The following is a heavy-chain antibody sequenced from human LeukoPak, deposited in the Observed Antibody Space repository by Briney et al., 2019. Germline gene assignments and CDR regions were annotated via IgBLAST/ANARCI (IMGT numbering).Heavy chain of an antibody. CDR2: FYDSGNT. CDR1: GYSISSGYY. J-gene: IGHJ3*02. D-gene: IGHD3-3*01. V-gene: IGHV4-38-2*02. Sequence: PSETLSLTCTVSGYSISSGYYWGWIRQPPGKGLEWIGSFYDSGNTYYNPSLKSRVTISVDTSKNQFSLKVRPVTAADTAVYYCARVAPTYYDFWSGYGWGAFDIWGQGTMVTVSS. CDR3: ARVAPTYYDFWSGYGWGAFDI.